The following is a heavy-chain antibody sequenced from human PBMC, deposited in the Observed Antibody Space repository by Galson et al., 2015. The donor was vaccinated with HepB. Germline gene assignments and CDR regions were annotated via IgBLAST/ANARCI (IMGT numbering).Heavy chain of an antibody. V-gene: IGHV3-33*01. CDR2: VWSDGNDA. CDR1: GFTFNQSG. J-gene: IGHJ4*02. Sequence: SLRLSCAASGFTFNQSGMHWARQAPGKGLEWVAVVWSDGNDAYYAESVKGRFTLSRDNSRNMVHLDMHSLTVADTGVYFCARDRREKAAPIGYGGRGTPVTVSS. D-gene: IGHD6-13*01. CDR3: ARDRREKAAPIGY.